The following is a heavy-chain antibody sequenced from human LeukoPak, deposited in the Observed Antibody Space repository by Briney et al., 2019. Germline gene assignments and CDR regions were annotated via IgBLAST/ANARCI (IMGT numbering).Heavy chain of an antibody. Sequence: GGSLRLSCAASGFTFYDYTMHCVRQAPGEGLEWVSLITWDGSRRYYAGSVKGRFTISRDNSKNSLYIQMKSLRTEDTALYYCAKGPTYSSSWYAALDNWGQGTLVTVSS. CDR2: ITWDGSRR. D-gene: IGHD6-13*01. J-gene: IGHJ4*02. CDR1: GFTFYDYT. V-gene: IGHV3-43*01. CDR3: AKGPTYSSSWYAALDN.